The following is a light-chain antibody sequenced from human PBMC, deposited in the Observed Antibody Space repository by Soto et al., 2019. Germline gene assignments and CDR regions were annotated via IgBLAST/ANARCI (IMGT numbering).Light chain of an antibody. CDR3: QQYDGLPT. J-gene: IGKJ5*01. CDR2: DAS. CDR1: REISNF. Sequence: DIPMTQSPSSVCESXGDRVTIHCQARREISNFLHGYQQTTGXATKLXIYDASNLGTGVTSRFSGSGYGKDFNFSISSLQPEDVATYDCQQYDGLPTFGQGTRLEIK. V-gene: IGKV1-33*01.